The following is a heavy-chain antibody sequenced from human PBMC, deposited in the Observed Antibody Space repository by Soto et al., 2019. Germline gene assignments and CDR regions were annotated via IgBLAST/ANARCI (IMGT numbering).Heavy chain of an antibody. V-gene: IGHV1-69*01. CDR1: GGTFSSYA. CDR3: ARDWQVFVVVPAANPSYYGMDV. CDR2: IIPIFGTA. J-gene: IGHJ6*02. Sequence: QVQLVQSGAEVKKSGSSVKVSCKASGGTFSSYAISWVRQAPGQGLEWMGGIIPIFGTANYAQKFQGRVKITADESKSTAYMELSSLRSEDTAVYYCARDWQVFVVVPAANPSYYGMDVWCQGTTVTVSS. D-gene: IGHD2-2*01.